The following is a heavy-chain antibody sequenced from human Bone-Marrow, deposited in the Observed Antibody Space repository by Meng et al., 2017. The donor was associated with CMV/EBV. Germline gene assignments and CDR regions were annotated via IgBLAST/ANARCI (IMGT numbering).Heavy chain of an antibody. D-gene: IGHD2-15*01. V-gene: IGHV3-7*01. CDR2: IKQNGSEK. CDR3: AKDIVGVVAARLHYRMDV. J-gene: IGHJ6*02. CDR1: GFTFSSYW. Sequence: GESLKISCAASGFTFSSYWMSWVRQAPGKGLEWVANIKQNGSEKYYVGSVKGRFTISRDNAKNLLYLQMNSLRAEDTAVYYCAKDIVGVVAARLHYRMDVWGQGTTVTVSS.